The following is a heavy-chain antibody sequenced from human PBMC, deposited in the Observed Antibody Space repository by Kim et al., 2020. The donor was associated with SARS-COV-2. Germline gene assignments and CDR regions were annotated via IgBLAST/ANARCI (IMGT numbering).Heavy chain of an antibody. CDR2: IYYSGST. V-gene: IGHV4-39*01. CDR1: GGSISSSSYY. CDR3: ASKDIVVVPAAIPHSLDI. Sequence: SETLSLTCTVSGGSISSSSYYWGWIRQPPGKGLEWIGSIYYSGSTYYNPSLKSRVTISVDTSKNQFSLKLSSVTAADTAVYYCASKDIVVVPAAIPHSLDIWGQGTTVTVSS. J-gene: IGHJ6*02. D-gene: IGHD2-2*01.